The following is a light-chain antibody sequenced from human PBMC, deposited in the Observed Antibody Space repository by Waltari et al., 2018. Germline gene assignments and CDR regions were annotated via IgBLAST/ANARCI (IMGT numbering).Light chain of an antibody. Sequence: IQLTHSPSFLSSSVGDRVTITCRASQGIRSYLAWYQQKPGKAPTLLIYAASTLQSGVPSRFSGSYSTTEFTITISSLQPEDLAYYFYQQLHSYPRTFGGGTKMEI. J-gene: IGKJ4*01. V-gene: IGKV1-9*01. CDR3: QQLHSYPRT. CDR1: QGIRSY. CDR2: AAS.